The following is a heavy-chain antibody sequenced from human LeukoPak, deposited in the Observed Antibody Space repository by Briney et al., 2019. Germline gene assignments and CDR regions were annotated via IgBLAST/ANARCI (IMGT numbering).Heavy chain of an antibody. D-gene: IGHD1-1*01. CDR2: INGDGSDI. CDR3: TGGFGHNWSPFEN. Sequence: GGSLRLSCAVSGLTFRNYWMHWVRQAPGKGLVWVSRINGDGSDISYADSVKGRFTISRDNAKNTLSLQMNSLTDDDAALYYCTGGFGHNWSPFENWGQGTLVTVSS. CDR1: GLTFRNYW. J-gene: IGHJ4*02. V-gene: IGHV3-74*01.